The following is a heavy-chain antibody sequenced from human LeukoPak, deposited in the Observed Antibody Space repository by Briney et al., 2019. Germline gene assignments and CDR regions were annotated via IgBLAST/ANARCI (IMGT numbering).Heavy chain of an antibody. Sequence: GASVKVSCKASGYTFTSYAMHWVRQAPGQGLEWMGWINPNSGGTNYAQKFQGRVTMTRDTSISTAYMELSRLRSDDTAVYYCARAYYDSSGYNFDYWGQGTLVTVSS. J-gene: IGHJ4*02. D-gene: IGHD3-22*01. CDR2: INPNSGGT. V-gene: IGHV1-2*02. CDR3: ARAYYDSSGYNFDY. CDR1: GYTFTSYA.